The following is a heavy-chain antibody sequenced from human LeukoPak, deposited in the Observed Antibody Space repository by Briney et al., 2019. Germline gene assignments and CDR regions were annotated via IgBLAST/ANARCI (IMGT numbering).Heavy chain of an antibody. Sequence: GESLKISCKGSGYRFTSYWIGWVRQMPGKGLEWMGITNPGDSDTRYRPSFQGQVTISADKSISTAYLQWSSLKASDTAMYYCARHPDCTRTSCYVDYYGMDVWGQGTTVTVSS. D-gene: IGHD2-2*01. J-gene: IGHJ6*02. CDR2: TNPGDSDT. CDR1: GYRFTSYW. V-gene: IGHV5-51*01. CDR3: ARHPDCTRTSCYVDYYGMDV.